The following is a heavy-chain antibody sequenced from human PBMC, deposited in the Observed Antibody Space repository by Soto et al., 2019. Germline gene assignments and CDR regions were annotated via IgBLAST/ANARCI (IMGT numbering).Heavy chain of an antibody. CDR2: INHSGST. V-gene: IGHV4-34*01. Sequence: QVQLQQWGAGLLKPSESLSLTCAVYGGSFSGYYWSWIRQPPGKGLEWIGEINHSGSTNYNPSLMHRVTISVDKSKSQFSRKVSSASAADTAVYYCARVRVNYDDSSGYYYLSDYWGQGTLVTVSS. D-gene: IGHD3-22*01. CDR3: ARVRVNYDDSSGYYYLSDY. CDR1: GGSFSGYY. J-gene: IGHJ4*02.